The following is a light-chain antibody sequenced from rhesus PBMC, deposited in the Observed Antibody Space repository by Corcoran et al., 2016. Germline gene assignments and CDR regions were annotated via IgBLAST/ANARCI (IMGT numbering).Light chain of an antibody. CDR2: VAS. CDR1: QSVSYY. V-gene: IGKV3-10*01. Sequence: QIILTQSPATLSLSPGERATLSCRASQSVSYYLAWYQQNPGQAPRLLIYVASNRATGIPDRVSGSGSGTDFTLTISSLEPEDVGVYHCYQHSGGYSFGQGTEVEIK. J-gene: IGKJ2*01. CDR3: YQHSGGYS.